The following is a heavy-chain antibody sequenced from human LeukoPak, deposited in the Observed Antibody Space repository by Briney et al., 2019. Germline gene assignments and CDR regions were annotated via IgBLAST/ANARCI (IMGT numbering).Heavy chain of an antibody. CDR1: GGSVSGYY. J-gene: IGHJ4*02. CDR2: ISHSGNT. V-gene: IGHV4-59*02. CDR3: ARGAGWYEY. Sequence: SETLSLTGTVSGGSVSGYYWSWLRQPPGKGLEWIAYISHSGNTNYNPSLKSRVTISKDTSKNQFSLRLNSVTAADTAVYHCARGAGWYEYWGQGTLVTVSS. D-gene: IGHD6-19*01.